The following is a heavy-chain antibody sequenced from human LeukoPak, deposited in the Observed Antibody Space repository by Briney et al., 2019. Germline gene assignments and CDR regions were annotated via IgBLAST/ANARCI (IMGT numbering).Heavy chain of an antibody. D-gene: IGHD6-13*01. V-gene: IGHV1-2*02. CDR1: GYTFTGYY. CDR2: INPNSGGT. J-gene: IGHJ5*02. Sequence: ASVTVSFKASGYTFTGYYMHWVRQAPGQGLEWMGWINPNSGGTNYAQKIQGRVTMTRDTSISTAYMELSRLRSDDTAVYYCARYSSSWYSPWFDPWGQGTLVTVSS. CDR3: ARYSSSWYSPWFDP.